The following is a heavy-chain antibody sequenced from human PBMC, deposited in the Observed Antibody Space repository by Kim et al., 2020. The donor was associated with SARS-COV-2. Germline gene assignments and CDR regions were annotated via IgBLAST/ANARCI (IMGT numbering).Heavy chain of an antibody. J-gene: IGHJ4*02. CDR2: IDPYDSSI. CDR1: GYSFTSHW. D-gene: IGHD5-18*01. Sequence: GESLKISCKGSGYSFTSHWIPWVRQMPGKGLEWMGRIDPYDSSINYSPSFQGHVTISTDESLNTAYLQWGSLKASDTAIYYCARHLMDSYGLDYWGPGTLITVSS. CDR3: ARHLMDSYGLDY. V-gene: IGHV5-10-1*01.